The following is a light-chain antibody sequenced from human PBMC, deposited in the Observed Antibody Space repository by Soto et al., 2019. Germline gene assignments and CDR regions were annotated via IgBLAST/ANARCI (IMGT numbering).Light chain of an antibody. CDR3: LQDSTYPRT. V-gene: IGKV1-6*01. J-gene: IGKJ1*01. Sequence: AIQMTQSPSSLSASVGDRVTITCRASQGIGTELGWYQQRPGKAPKLLIYGTSTLQDGVPSRFSGSGSDTDFTLPISSLPPGDFATYLCLQDSTYPRTFGQGTKVEIK. CDR2: GTS. CDR1: QGIGTE.